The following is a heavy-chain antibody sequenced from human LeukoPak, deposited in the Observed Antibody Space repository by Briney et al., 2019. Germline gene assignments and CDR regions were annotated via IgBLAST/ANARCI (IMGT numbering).Heavy chain of an antibody. CDR1: GFPFSNHA. CDR3: AKKWAIDV. D-gene: IGHD1-26*01. J-gene: IGHJ6*04. Sequence: PGGSLRLPCAASGFPFSNHAMSWVRQAPGKGLEWVSAMIGSGSSTYYADSVKGRFTISRDNSKNTLYLQMNSLRAEDTAVYYCAKKWAIDVWGKGTTVTISS. CDR2: MIGSGSST. V-gene: IGHV3-23*01.